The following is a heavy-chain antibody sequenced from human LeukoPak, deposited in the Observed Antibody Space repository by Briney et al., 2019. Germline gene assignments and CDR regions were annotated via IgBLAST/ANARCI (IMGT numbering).Heavy chain of an antibody. J-gene: IGHJ4*02. Sequence: GGSLRLSCAASGFTFSSHAMAWVRQAPGKGLEWVSAIGGLGSSTYYGDSVKGRFTISRDNSKNTVYLQMDSLRVEDTAVYYCARDPGVVAFHYFDFWGQATLITVSS. D-gene: IGHD3-3*01. CDR1: GFTFSSHA. CDR2: IGGLGSST. CDR3: ARDPGVVAFHYFDF. V-gene: IGHV3-23*01.